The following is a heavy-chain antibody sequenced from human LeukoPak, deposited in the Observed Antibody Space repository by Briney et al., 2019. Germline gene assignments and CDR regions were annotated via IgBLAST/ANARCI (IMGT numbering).Heavy chain of an antibody. J-gene: IGHJ5*02. CDR3: ARDKHGSGSAHTFDP. CDR1: GGSISSYY. CDR2: IYYSGST. V-gene: IGHV4-59*01. D-gene: IGHD3-10*01. Sequence: PSETLSLTCTVSGGSISSYYWSWIRQPPGKGLEWIAYIYYSGSTNYNPSLKSRVTISVDTSKNQFYLKLNSVTAADTAVYYCARDKHGSGSAHTFDPWGQGTLVTVSS.